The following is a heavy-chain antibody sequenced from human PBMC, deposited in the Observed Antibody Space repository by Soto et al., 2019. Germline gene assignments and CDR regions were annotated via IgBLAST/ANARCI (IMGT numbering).Heavy chain of an antibody. V-gene: IGHV1-3*01. D-gene: IGHD1-1*01. CDR3: AGGLNGYLHYFDY. CDR2: INAGNGNT. J-gene: IGHJ4*02. Sequence: QVQFVQSGAEVKKPGASVKVSCKASGYTFTSYAMHWVRQAPGQRLEWMGWINAGNGNTKYSQKFQGRVTITRDTSASTTDMEVSSLRSEDPAGDFWAGGLNGYLHYFDYWGQGTLVTVSS. CDR1: GYTFTSYA.